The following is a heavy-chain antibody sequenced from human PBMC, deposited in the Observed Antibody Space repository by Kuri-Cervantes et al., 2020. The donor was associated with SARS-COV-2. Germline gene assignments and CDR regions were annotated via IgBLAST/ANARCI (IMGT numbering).Heavy chain of an antibody. J-gene: IGHJ4*02. CDR1: GGTFSSYA. CDR2: IIPIFGTP. Sequence: SVKVSCKASGGTFSSYAVSWLRQAPGQGLVWMGGIIPIFGTPNYAPKFQGRITITADESTSSAYMELSSLRSEDTAVYYCARSPVGGNSVDHFDYWGQGTLVTVSS. CDR3: ARSPVGGNSVDHFDY. D-gene: IGHD4-23*01. V-gene: IGHV1-69*13.